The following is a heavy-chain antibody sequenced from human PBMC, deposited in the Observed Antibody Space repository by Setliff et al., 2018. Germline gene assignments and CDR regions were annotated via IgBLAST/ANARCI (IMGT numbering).Heavy chain of an antibody. V-gene: IGHV4-39*07. CDR3: ARGPVMIVATGYFDY. J-gene: IGHJ4*02. CDR2: INQSGST. D-gene: IGHD3-22*01. CDR1: DASIGGSGYY. Sequence: SETLSLTCTVSDASIGGSGYYWGWIRQPPGKGLEWIGEINQSGSTTYNPSLKSRVTISVDTSKNQFSLKLSSVTAADTAVYYCARGPVMIVATGYFDYWGQGTLVTVSS.